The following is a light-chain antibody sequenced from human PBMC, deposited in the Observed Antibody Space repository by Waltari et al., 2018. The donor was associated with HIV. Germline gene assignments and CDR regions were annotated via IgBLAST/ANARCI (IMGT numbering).Light chain of an antibody. J-gene: IGLJ2*01. V-gene: IGLV1-51*01. CDR1: SPNIGSNR. CDR3: GTWDSSLSAVL. CDR2: DKT. Sequence: QSVLTQPPSVSAAPGQKVTISCSGSSPNIGSNRVFWYQQLPGTAPTLLIYDKTKRPSGIPDRFSGSKSGTLATLGITGLQTGDEADYYCGTWDSSLSAVLFGGGTKLTVL.